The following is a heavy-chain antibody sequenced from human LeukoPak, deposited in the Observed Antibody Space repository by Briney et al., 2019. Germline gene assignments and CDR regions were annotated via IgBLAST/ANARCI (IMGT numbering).Heavy chain of an antibody. D-gene: IGHD4-23*01. CDR3: ARDRLSVTPRYFDL. CDR2: IYHSGST. Sequence: TSETLSLTCAVSGGSISSGGYSWSWIRQPPGKGLEWIGYIYHSGSTYYNPSLKSRVTISVDRSKNQFSLKLSSVTAADTAVYYCARDRLSVTPRYFDLWGRATLVTVSS. J-gene: IGHJ2*01. CDR1: GGSISSGGYS. V-gene: IGHV4-30-2*01.